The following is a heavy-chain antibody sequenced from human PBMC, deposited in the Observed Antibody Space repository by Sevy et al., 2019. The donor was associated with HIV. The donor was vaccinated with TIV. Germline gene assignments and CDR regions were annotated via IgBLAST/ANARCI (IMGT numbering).Heavy chain of an antibody. V-gene: IGHV1-8*01. D-gene: IGHD6-13*01. CDR1: GYTFTSYD. Sequence: ASVKVSCKASGYTFTSYDINWVRQATGQGLEWMGWMNPNSGNTGYAQKFQGRVTMTRNTSISTAYMELSSLRSEDTAVYYCVRRNTIAAAGKGPVGYWGQGTLVTVSS. CDR3: VRRNTIAAAGKGPVGY. CDR2: MNPNSGNT. J-gene: IGHJ4*02.